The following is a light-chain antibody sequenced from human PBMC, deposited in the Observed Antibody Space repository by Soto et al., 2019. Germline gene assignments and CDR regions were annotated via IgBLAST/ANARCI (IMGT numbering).Light chain of an antibody. CDR3: QQYYSIPRT. CDR1: QSVLYSPDNKNY. Sequence: DIVLTQSPDSLAVSLGERATINCRSSQSVLYSPDNKNYLAWYKQKPGQPPKLLIYWASTRDSGVPDRYSGSGSGKDFALTISGLQTEDEAVYYCQQYYSIPRTFGQGTKVEIK. CDR2: WAS. J-gene: IGKJ1*01. V-gene: IGKV4-1*01.